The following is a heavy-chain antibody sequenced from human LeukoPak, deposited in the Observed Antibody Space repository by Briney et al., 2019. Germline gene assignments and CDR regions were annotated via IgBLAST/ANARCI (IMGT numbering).Heavy chain of an antibody. CDR3: ARGSGIYYDILTGYPGWFDP. CDR2: IIPIFGTA. CDR1: GGTFSSYA. Sequence: VKVSCKASGGTFSSYAISWVRQAPGQGLEWMGGIIPIFGTANYAQKFQGRVTITTDESTSTAYMELSSLRSEDTAVYYCARGSGIYYDILTGYPGWFDPWGQGTLVTVSS. V-gene: IGHV1-69*13. D-gene: IGHD3-9*01. J-gene: IGHJ5*02.